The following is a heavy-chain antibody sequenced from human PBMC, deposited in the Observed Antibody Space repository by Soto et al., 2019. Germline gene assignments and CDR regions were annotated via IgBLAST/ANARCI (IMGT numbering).Heavy chain of an antibody. V-gene: IGHV3-48*01. J-gene: IGHJ4*02. D-gene: IGHD6-13*01. CDR1: GFSFSTYS. Sequence: EVQLVESGGGLVQPGGSLRLSCAASGFSFSTYSMNWVRQAPGEGLEWISYISSSNTIYYADSVKGRFTISRDNAKNSLYLQMNSLRAEDTAVYYCALRAGPLGGQGTLVTVSS. CDR3: ALRAGPL. CDR2: ISSSNTI.